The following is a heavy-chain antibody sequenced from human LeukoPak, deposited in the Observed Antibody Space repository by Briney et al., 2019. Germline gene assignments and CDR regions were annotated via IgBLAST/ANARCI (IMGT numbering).Heavy chain of an antibody. CDR1: GFTFRNNA. J-gene: IGHJ6*03. V-gene: IGHV3-23*01. CDR3: ARVWFPDYYYYYMDV. Sequence: GGSLRLSCAASGFTFRNNAMSWVRQAPGKGLEWVSAISGSGDSTYYADSVKGRFTISRDNSKNTLYLQMNSLRAEDTAVYYCARVWFPDYYYYYMDVWGKGTTVTISS. D-gene: IGHD3-10*01. CDR2: ISGSGDST.